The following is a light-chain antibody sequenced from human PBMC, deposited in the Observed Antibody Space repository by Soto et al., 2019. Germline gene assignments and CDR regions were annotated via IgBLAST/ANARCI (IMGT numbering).Light chain of an antibody. V-gene: IGKV1-5*03. CDR1: QTISSW. J-gene: IGKJ1*01. Sequence: TLVTMSPSALSVTKKNRDTIHCRASQTISSWLAWYQQKPGKAPKLLIYKASTLKSGVPSRFSGSGSGTEFTLTISSLQPDDFATYYCQQYNTYSRTFGQGTKV. CDR3: QQYNTYSRT. CDR2: KAS.